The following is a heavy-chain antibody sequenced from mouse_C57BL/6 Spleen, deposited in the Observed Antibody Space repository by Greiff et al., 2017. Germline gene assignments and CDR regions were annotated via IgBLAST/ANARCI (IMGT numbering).Heavy chain of an antibody. V-gene: IGHV3-6*01. J-gene: IGHJ1*03. CDR2: ISYDGSN. CDR1: GYSITSGYY. D-gene: IGHD2-3*01. CDR3: ASLYDGYFYWYFDV. Sequence: EVQLQQSGPGLVKPSQSLSLTCSVTGYSITSGYYWNWIRQFPGNKLEWMGYISYDGSNNYNPSLKNRISITRDTSKNQFFLKLNSVTTEDTATYYCASLYDGYFYWYFDVWGTGTTVTVSS.